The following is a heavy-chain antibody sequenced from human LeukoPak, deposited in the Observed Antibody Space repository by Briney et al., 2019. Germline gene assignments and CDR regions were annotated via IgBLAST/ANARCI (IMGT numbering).Heavy chain of an antibody. CDR1: GYSFTSYW. Sequence: GAALQICCKGSGYSFTSYWIGWGRQLAGKGLEWMGIIYPGDSDTSYSPSCQGEVTISADKSISTAYLQWSSLKASDTAMYYCARHGGHNCSGGSCYYYYYGMDIWGQGTTVTVSS. CDR3: ARHGGHNCSGGSCYYYYYGMDI. D-gene: IGHD2-15*01. V-gene: IGHV5-51*01. J-gene: IGHJ6*02. CDR2: IYPGDSDT.